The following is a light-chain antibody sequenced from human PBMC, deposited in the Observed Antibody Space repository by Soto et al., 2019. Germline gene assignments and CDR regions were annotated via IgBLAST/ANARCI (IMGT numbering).Light chain of an antibody. J-gene: IGKJ1*01. CDR1: QSISSW. CDR2: DAS. V-gene: IGKV1-5*01. CDR3: QQYYKWPQWT. Sequence: DIQMTQSPSTLSASLGDRVTITCRASQSISSWLAWYQQKPGKAPKLLIYDASSLESGVPSRFRGSGSGTEFTLTITSLQSEDFAVYYCQQYYKWPQWTIGQGTKVDIK.